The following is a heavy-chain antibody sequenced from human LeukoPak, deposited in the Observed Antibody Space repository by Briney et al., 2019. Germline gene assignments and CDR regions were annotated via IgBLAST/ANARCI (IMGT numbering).Heavy chain of an antibody. CDR1: GGSISSSSYY. CDR2: IYYSGST. D-gene: IGHD2-2*01. V-gene: IGHV4-39*01. Sequence: PSETLSLTCTVSGGSISSSSYYWGWIRQPPGKGLEWIGSIYYSGSTYYNPSLKSRVTISVDTSKNQFSLKLSSVTAADTAVYYCARAGGIVVVPAAHYGMDVWGQGTTVTVSS. CDR3: ARAGGIVVVPAAHYGMDV. J-gene: IGHJ6*02.